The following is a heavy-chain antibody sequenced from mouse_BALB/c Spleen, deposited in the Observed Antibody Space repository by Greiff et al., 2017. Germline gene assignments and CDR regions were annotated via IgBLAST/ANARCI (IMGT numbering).Heavy chain of an antibody. J-gene: IGHJ2*01. CDR1: GFAFSSYD. CDR2: ISSGGGST. V-gene: IGHV5-12-1*01. CDR3: ARGDRDYFDY. Sequence: EVQRVESGGGLVKPGGSLKLSCAASGFAFSSYDMSWVRQTPEKRLEWVAYISSGGGSTYYPDTVKGRFTISRDNAKNTLYLQMSSLKSEDTAMYYCARGDRDYFDYWGQGTTLTVSS. D-gene: IGHD2-14*01.